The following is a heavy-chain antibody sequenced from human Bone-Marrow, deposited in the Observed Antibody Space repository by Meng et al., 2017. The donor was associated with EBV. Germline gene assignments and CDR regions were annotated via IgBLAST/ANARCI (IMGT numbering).Heavy chain of an antibody. V-gene: IGHV4-4*02. CDR1: GGSISSRNC. D-gene: IGHD4-17*01. J-gene: IGHJ4*02. CDR3: ARAEDYGDFDY. CDR2: IYHSGST. Sequence: QRPEPSPGQWMPLGTRSLTCAVPGGSISSRNCGSWVRQPPGKGLEWIGEIYHSGSTNYNPSLKSRVIISVDKSKNQFSLKLSSVTAADTAVYYCARAEDYGDFDYWGQGTLVTVSS.